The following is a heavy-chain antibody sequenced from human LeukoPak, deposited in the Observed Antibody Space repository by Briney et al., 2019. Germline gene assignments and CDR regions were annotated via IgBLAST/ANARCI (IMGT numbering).Heavy chain of an antibody. V-gene: IGHV3-23*01. CDR2: ITNSGAGT. Sequence: GGSLRLSCAASGFTFSSYAMNWVRQAPGKGLEWVSVITNSGAGTYYADSVKGRFTISRDNSKNTLYLQMNSLRAEDTAVYYCAKWARDCSSTSCYMRYWGQGTLVTVSS. J-gene: IGHJ4*02. CDR3: AKWARDCSSTSCYMRY. D-gene: IGHD2-2*02. CDR1: GFTFSSYA.